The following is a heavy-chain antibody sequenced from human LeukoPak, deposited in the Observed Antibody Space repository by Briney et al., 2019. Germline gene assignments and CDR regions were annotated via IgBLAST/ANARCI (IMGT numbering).Heavy chain of an antibody. CDR2: IYYSGST. V-gene: IGHV4-39*07. Sequence: SETLSLTCTVSGGSISSSSYYWGWIRQPPGKGLEWIGSIYYSGSTYYNPSLKSRVTISVDTSKNQFSLKLSSVTAADTAVYYCARDRGMVDNWNDDYYYMDVWGKGTTVTVSS. J-gene: IGHJ6*03. CDR3: ARDRGMVDNWNDDYYYMDV. D-gene: IGHD1-1*01. CDR1: GGSISSSSYY.